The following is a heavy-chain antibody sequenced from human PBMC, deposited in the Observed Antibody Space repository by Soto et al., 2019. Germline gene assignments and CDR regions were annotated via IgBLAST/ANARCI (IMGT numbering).Heavy chain of an antibody. D-gene: IGHD2-15*01. Sequence: ASVKVSCKASGYTFTSYGISWVRQAPGQGLEWMGWISACNGNTNYAQKLQGRVTMTTDTSTSTAYMELRSLRSDDTAVYYCARDGADIVVVVAAIIAFDIWGQGTMVTVSS. CDR3: ARDGADIVVVVAAIIAFDI. J-gene: IGHJ3*02. CDR2: ISACNGNT. CDR1: GYTFTSYG. V-gene: IGHV1-18*01.